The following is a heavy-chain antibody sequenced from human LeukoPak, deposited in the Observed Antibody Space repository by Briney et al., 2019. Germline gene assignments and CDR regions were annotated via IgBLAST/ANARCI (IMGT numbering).Heavy chain of an antibody. CDR2: IYGSGST. CDR1: GGSIRSY. D-gene: IGHD5-12*01. J-gene: IGHJ4*02. V-gene: IGHV4-4*07. Sequence: SETLSLTCTVSGGSIRSYWSWIRQPAGKGLEWIGRIYGSGSTDYNPSLKSRVTMSIDTSKNQFSLNLISVTAADTAVYYCAGDGYSGSDALWGQGTLVTVSS. CDR3: AGDGYSGSDAL.